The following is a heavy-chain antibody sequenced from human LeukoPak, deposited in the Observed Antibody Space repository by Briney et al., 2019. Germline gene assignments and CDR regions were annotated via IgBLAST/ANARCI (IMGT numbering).Heavy chain of an antibody. Sequence: ASVKVSCKASGYTFTAYYMHWVRQAPGQGLEWMGWINPNSGGTKYVQKFQGRVTMTRDTSITIGYMELSRLTSDDTAVYYCASTSSQEGMDVWGQGTTVTVSS. D-gene: IGHD6-6*01. CDR1: GYTFTAYY. J-gene: IGHJ6*02. V-gene: IGHV1-2*02. CDR3: ASTSSQEGMDV. CDR2: INPNSGGT.